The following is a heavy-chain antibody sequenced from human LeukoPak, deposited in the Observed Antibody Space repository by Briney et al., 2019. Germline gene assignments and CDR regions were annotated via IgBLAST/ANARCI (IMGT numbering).Heavy chain of an antibody. D-gene: IGHD3-16*01. Sequence: SETLSLTCAVYGGSFSGYYWSWIRQPPGKGLEWIGEINHSGSTNYNPSLKSRVTISVDTSKNQFSLKLSSVTAADTAVYYCGGGIYRPHGLGYWGQGTLVTVSS. CDR1: GGSFSGYY. CDR3: GGGIYRPHGLGY. V-gene: IGHV4-34*01. CDR2: INHSGST. J-gene: IGHJ4*02.